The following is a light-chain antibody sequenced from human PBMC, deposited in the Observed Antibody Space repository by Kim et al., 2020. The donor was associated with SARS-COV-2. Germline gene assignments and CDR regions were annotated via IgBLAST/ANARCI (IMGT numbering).Light chain of an antibody. J-gene: IGLJ2*01. CDR3: QVWDSPTDHVI. CDR2: YNS. CDR1: KIGRKS. Sequence: APGQTATITCGGDKIGRKSVYWYQQKPGQAPVVVIYYNSDRPSGIPERFSGSNSGNTATLTISRVEDGDEADYFCQVWDSPTDHVIFGGGTKLTVL. V-gene: IGLV3-21*01.